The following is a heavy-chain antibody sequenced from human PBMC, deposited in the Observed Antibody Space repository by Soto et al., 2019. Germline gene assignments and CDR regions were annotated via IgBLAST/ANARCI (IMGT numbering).Heavy chain of an antibody. D-gene: IGHD3-22*01. CDR1: GGSISSGGYY. J-gene: IGHJ6*02. V-gene: IGHV4-31*03. CDR3: ARDRDYYDSSGYYAYYYGMDV. Sequence: SETLSLTCTVSGGSISSGGYYWSWIRQHPGKGLEWIGYIYYSGSTYYNPSLKSRVTISVDTSKNQFSLKLSSVTAADTAVYYCARDRDYYDSSGYYAYYYGMDVWGQGTTVTVSS. CDR2: IYYSGST.